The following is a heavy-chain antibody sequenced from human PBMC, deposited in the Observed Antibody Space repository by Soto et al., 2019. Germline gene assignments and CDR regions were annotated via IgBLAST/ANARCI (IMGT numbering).Heavy chain of an antibody. V-gene: IGHV4-30-4*01. CDR2: IYYSGST. D-gene: IGHD3-9*01. CDR3: ARALRYFDWLYDYFDY. CDR1: GGSISSGDYY. Sequence: ASETLSLTCTVSGGSISSGDYYWSWIRQPPGKGLEWIGYIYYSGSTYYNPSLKSRVTISVDTSKNQFSLKLSSVTAADTAVYYCARALRYFDWLYDYFDYWGQGTLVTVSS. J-gene: IGHJ4*02.